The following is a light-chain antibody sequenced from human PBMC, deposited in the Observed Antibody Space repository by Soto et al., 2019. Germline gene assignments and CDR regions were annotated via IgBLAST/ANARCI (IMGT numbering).Light chain of an antibody. Sequence: NFMLTQPHSVSESPGKTVTISCTRSSGNIASNYVQWYQQRPGSVPTTVIYEDNQRPSGVPDRFTGSIDSSSNSASLTISGLKTEDEADYYCQSYDSSNVVFGGGTKLTVL. CDR1: SGNIASNY. J-gene: IGLJ2*01. CDR3: QSYDSSNVV. V-gene: IGLV6-57*03. CDR2: EDN.